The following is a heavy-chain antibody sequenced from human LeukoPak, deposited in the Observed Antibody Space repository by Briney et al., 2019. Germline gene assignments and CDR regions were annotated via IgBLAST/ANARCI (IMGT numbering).Heavy chain of an antibody. CDR3: ARDLKRLKIAVAGTRALPDY. D-gene: IGHD6-19*01. V-gene: IGHV7-4-1*02. CDR2: INTNTGNP. Sequence: ASVKVSCKASGYTFTSYAMNWVRQAPGQGLEWMGWINTNTGNPTYAQGFAGRFVFSLDTSVSTAYLLISSLKAEDTAVYYCARDLKRLKIAVAGTRALPDYWGQGTLVTVSS. J-gene: IGHJ4*02. CDR1: GYTFTSYA.